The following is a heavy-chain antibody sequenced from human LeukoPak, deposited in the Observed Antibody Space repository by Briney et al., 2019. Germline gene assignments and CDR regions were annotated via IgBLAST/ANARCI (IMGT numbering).Heavy chain of an antibody. CDR1: GGSISSSSYY. CDR2: MYYSGST. J-gene: IGHJ4*02. V-gene: IGHV4-39*07. Sequence: PSETLSLTCTVSGGSISSSSYYWGCIRQHPGKGLEWIGSMYYSGSTYYNPSLKSRVTISVDTSKNQFSLKLSSVTAADTAVYYCARGPVGCVLFDYWGQGTLVTVSS. D-gene: IGHD6-19*01. CDR3: ARGPVGCVLFDY.